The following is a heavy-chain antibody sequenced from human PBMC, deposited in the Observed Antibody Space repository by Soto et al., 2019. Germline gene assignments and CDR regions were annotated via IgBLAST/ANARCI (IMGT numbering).Heavy chain of an antibody. Sequence: QEQLVQSGAEVKKPGASVKVSCKAFGYTFNAYYMHWVRQTPGQGLEWMGWVNPNNGATNYAQKFKGWVTMTRDTSITTVYMELSSVKSDDTAVYYCARGLPVVAAGPYGPKTDHHMDVWGKGTTVIVSS. D-gene: IGHD2-15*01. V-gene: IGHV1-2*04. CDR1: GYTFNAYY. CDR2: VNPNNGAT. CDR3: ARGLPVVAAGPYGPKTDHHMDV. J-gene: IGHJ6*03.